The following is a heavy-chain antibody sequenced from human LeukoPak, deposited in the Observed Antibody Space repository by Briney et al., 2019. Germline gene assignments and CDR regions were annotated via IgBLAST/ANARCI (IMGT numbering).Heavy chain of an antibody. J-gene: IGHJ4*02. CDR3: ARAPTVTTGYFDY. CDR1: GFTFSSYA. V-gene: IGHV3-30-3*01. D-gene: IGHD4-11*01. CDR2: ISYDGSNK. Sequence: GGSLRLSCAASGFTFSSYAMHWVRQAPGKGLEWVAVISYDGSNKYYADSVKGRFTISRDNSKNTPYLQMNSLRAEDTAVYYCARAPTVTTGYFDYWGQGTLVTVSS.